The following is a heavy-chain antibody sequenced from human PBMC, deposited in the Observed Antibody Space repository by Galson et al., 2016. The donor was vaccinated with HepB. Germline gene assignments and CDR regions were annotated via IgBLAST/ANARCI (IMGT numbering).Heavy chain of an antibody. J-gene: IGHJ6*02. CDR3: AKEVWRGSGTDYYGMDV. V-gene: IGHV3-30*18. D-gene: IGHD1-1*01. CDR1: GFTFSSYG. Sequence: SLRLSCAAYGFTFSSYGAHWVRQAPGKGLEWVAVISYDGSDKYYADSVKGRFTISRDNSKNTLYLQMSRLRAEDAAVYYCAKEVWRGSGTDYYGMDVWGQGTTVTVSS. CDR2: ISYDGSDK.